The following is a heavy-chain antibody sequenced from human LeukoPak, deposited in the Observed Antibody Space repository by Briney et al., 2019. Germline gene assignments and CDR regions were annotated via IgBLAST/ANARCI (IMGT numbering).Heavy chain of an antibody. CDR3: AKDLSPGIATSKVDY. D-gene: IGHD6-13*01. J-gene: IGHJ4*02. CDR2: IRYDGIHK. CDR1: GFTFSSYG. V-gene: IGHV3-30*02. Sequence: TGGSLRLSCAASGFTFSSYGMHWVRQAPGKGLEWAAFIRYDGIHKYYADSVKGRFTISRDNSKNTLYLQMNSLRAEDTALYYCAKDLSPGIATSKVDYWGQGTLVTVSS.